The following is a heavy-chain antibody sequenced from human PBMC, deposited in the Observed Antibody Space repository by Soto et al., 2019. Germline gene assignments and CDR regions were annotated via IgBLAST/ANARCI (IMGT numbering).Heavy chain of an antibody. V-gene: IGHV5-51*01. CDR3: AGGYSSGWYSPPNYFQH. CDR2: IYPGDSDT. D-gene: IGHD6-19*01. CDR1: GYSFTSYW. Sequence: GESLKISCKGSGYSFTSYWIGWVRQMPGKGLEWMGIIYPGDSDTRYSPSCQGQVTISADKSISTAYLQWSSLKASDTAMYYCAGGYSSGWYSPPNYFQHWGQGTLVTVSS. J-gene: IGHJ1*01.